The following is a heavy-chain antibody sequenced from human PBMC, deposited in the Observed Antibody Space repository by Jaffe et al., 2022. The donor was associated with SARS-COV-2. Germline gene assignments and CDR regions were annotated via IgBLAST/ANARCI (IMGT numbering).Heavy chain of an antibody. Sequence: QVQLVQSGAEVKKPGASVKVSCKASGYTFTSYAMHWVRQAPGQRLEWMGWINAGNGNTKYSQKFQGRVTITRDTSASTAYMELSSLRSEDTAVYYCARDIAVAGTRRCYMDVWGQGTTVTVSS. J-gene: IGHJ6*02. CDR1: GYTFTSYA. D-gene: IGHD6-19*01. CDR2: INAGNGNT. CDR3: ARDIAVAGTRRCYMDV. V-gene: IGHV1-3*01.